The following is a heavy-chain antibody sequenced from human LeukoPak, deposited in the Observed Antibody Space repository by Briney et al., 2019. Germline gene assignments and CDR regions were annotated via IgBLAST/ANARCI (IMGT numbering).Heavy chain of an antibody. V-gene: IGHV3-74*01. CDR1: GFTMSHYG. D-gene: IGHD1-26*01. CDR3: ARGRPGNYFDY. Sequence: PGGSLRLSCAASGFTMSHYGVSWVRQAPGKGLVWVSYISSDGSSTNYADSVKGRFTISRGNAKNTLYVQMNSLRADDTAVYYCARGRPGNYFDYWGQGTLVTVSS. CDR2: ISSDGSST. J-gene: IGHJ4*02.